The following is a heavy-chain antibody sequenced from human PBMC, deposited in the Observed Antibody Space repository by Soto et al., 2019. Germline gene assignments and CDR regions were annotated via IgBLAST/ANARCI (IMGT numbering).Heavy chain of an antibody. CDR1: GGSISSYY. V-gene: IGHV4-59*08. CDR3: ARADGFGVVTPFIDY. J-gene: IGHJ4*02. CDR2: IHYSGST. Sequence: SETLSLTCTVSGGSISSYYWSWIRQPPGKGLEWIGNIHYSGSTNYNPSLKSRVTISVDTSNNQFSLKLSSVTAADTAVYYCARADGFGVVTPFIDYWGQGTLVTVSS. D-gene: IGHD3-3*01.